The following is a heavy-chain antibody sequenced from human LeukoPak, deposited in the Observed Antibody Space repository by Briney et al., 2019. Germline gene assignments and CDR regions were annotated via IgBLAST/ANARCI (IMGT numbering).Heavy chain of an antibody. J-gene: IGHJ1*01. V-gene: IGHV3-9*01. CDR1: GFTFDDYA. D-gene: IGHD3-16*01. CDR3: ASSLGAYGFQH. Sequence: GGSLRLSCAASGFTFDDYAMHWVRQAPGKGLEWVSGISWNSGSIGYADSVKGRFTISRDNAKNSLYLQMNSLRAEDTAVYYCASSLGAYGFQHWGQGTLVTVSS. CDR2: ISWNSGSI.